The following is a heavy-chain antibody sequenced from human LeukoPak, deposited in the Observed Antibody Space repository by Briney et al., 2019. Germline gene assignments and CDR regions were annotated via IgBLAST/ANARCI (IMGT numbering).Heavy chain of an antibody. J-gene: IGHJ4*02. CDR3: AKDLGPGSMATSPGFDY. Sequence: SLLLSCAASGFTFDDYAMQWVRQAPGKGLEWVSGSSWNSGSIGYADSVKGRFTISRDNAKTSLYVQMNSLRAEDTALYYCAKDLGPGSMATSPGFDYWGQGTLVTVSS. CDR2: SSWNSGSI. CDR1: GFTFDDYA. D-gene: IGHD5-24*01. V-gene: IGHV3-9*01.